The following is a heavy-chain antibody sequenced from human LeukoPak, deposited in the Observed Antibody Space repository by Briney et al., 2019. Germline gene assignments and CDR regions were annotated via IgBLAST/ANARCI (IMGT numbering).Heavy chain of an antibody. D-gene: IGHD3-10*01. CDR2: ISGSGGST. CDR3: ATRYGEYLFDY. J-gene: IGHJ4*02. V-gene: IGHV3-23*01. Sequence: GGALRLSCVDSGVTFRRYAMSWVGQAPGKGGGWVSSISGSGGSTYHADSVKGRFTISRDNSKNALYLQMNSLRAEDTAVYYCATRYGEYLFDYWGQGTLVTVSS. CDR1: GVTFRRYA.